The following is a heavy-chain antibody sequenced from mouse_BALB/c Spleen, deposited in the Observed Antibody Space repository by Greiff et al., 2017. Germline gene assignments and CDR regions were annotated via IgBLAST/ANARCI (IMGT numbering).Heavy chain of an antibody. V-gene: IGHV3-8*02. D-gene: IGHD2-10*02. J-gene: IGHJ4*01. CDR3: ARGQYGNYDAMDY. CDR1: GDSFTSCY. CDR2: ISYSGST. Sequence: EVKLMESGPSLVKPSQTLSLTCSVTGDSFTSCYWNWVRKFPGNKLEYMGYISYSGSTYYNPSLKSRISITRDTSKNQYYLQLNSVTTEDTATYYCARGQYGNYDAMDYWGQGTSVTVSS.